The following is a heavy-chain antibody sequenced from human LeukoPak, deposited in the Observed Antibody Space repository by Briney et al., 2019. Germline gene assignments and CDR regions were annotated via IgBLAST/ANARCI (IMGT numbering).Heavy chain of an antibody. V-gene: IGHV3-53*01. CDR2: IYDGGNT. Sequence: GGSLRLSCAASGFTVSNKYMSWVRQAPGKGPECVSVIYDGGNTYYADSVKGRFTISRDNSKNTLYLQVNSLRAEDTAVYFCVRGYSFGPYGMDVWGQGTTVTVSS. CDR1: GFTVSNKY. D-gene: IGHD2-15*01. CDR3: VRGYSFGPYGMDV. J-gene: IGHJ6*02.